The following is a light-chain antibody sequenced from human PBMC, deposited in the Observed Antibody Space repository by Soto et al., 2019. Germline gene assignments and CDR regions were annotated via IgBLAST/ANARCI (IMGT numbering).Light chain of an antibody. CDR1: SSDVGDYNY. V-gene: IGLV2-14*03. J-gene: IGLJ1*01. CDR3: SSYASSSSLDV. Sequence: QSALTQPASVSGSPGQSITISCTGTSSDVGDYNYVSWFQQHPGKAPKLMIYDVSSRPSGISNRFSGSKSGNTASLTISGLQADDEADYYCSSYASSSSLDVFGSGTKLTVL. CDR2: DVS.